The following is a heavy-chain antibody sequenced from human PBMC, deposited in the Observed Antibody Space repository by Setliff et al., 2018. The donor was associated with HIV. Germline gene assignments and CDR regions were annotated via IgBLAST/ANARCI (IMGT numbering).Heavy chain of an antibody. V-gene: IGHV1-69*05. CDR3: TRTSSSRPDAFDI. CDR2: IIPIFGTA. D-gene: IGHD6-13*01. CDR1: GGTFSSYA. Sequence: ASVKVSCKASGGTFSSYAISWVRQAPGQGLEWMGGIIPIFGTANYAQKVQGRVSMTTDTSTSTAYMELRSLRFDDTAVYYCTRTSSSRPDAFDIWGQGTMVTVSS. J-gene: IGHJ3*02.